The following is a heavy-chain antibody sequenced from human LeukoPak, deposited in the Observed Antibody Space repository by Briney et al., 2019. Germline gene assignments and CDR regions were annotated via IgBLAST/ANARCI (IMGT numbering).Heavy chain of an antibody. V-gene: IGHV4-59*13. CDR2: ASDSGNT. CDR3: ARDGSTFTSGAMDV. D-gene: IGHD3-3*02. CDR1: GGSISSYY. Sequence: SETLSLTCTVSGGSISSYYWSWIRQPPGEGLEWIGYASDSGNTNYNPSLKRRVTISVDTSKNQFSLKLSSVAAADTAVYYCARDGSTFTSGAMDVWGRGTTVTVSS. J-gene: IGHJ6*02.